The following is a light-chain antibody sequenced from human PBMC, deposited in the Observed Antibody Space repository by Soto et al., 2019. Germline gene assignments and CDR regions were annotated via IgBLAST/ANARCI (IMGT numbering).Light chain of an antibody. CDR1: QSINSRY. CDR2: GAS. Sequence: IVLTQSPGTLSLSPGERATLSCRASQSINSRYLAWYQQKPGQAPRLLIYGASSRATGIPDRFSGSGSVTDFTLTISRLEPEDFAVYYCQQFGSSPGFTFGPGTKVDIK. V-gene: IGKV3-20*01. CDR3: QQFGSSPGFT. J-gene: IGKJ3*01.